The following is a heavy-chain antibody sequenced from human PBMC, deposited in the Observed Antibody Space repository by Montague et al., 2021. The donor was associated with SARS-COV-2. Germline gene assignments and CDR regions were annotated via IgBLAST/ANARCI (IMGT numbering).Heavy chain of an antibody. V-gene: IGHV4-59*01. CDR3: AGEVRYYYDSSGPGAFDI. J-gene: IGHJ3*02. D-gene: IGHD3-22*01. Sequence: SETLSLTCTVSGGSISSYYWSWIRQPPGKGLEWIGYIYYSGSTNYNPSLKSRVTISVDTSKNQFSLKLSSVTAADTAVYYCAGEVRYYYDSSGPGAFDIWGQGTMVTASS. CDR2: IYYSGST. CDR1: GGSISSYY.